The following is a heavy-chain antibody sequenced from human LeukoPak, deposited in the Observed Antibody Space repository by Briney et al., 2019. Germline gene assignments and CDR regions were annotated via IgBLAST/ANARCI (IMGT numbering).Heavy chain of an antibody. CDR3: AKSYGDYLGYFDS. CDR1: GFTFSSYA. CDR2: ISDGGGTT. V-gene: IGHV3-23*01. Sequence: GGSLRLSCSASGFTFSSYAMHWVRQAPGKGLEWVSGISDGGGTTNYADAVKGRFTISRDKSKNTLFLQMNSLRAEDTAVYYCAKSYGDYLGYFDSWGQGTLVTVSS. J-gene: IGHJ4*02. D-gene: IGHD4-17*01.